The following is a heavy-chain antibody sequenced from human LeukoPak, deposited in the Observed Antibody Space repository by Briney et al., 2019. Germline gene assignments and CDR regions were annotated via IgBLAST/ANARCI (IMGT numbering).Heavy chain of an antibody. CDR2: IKPDGRDK. V-gene: IGHV3-7*01. Sequence: GGSLRLSCAASGYTFSDYWMSWVRQAPGKGLERVANIKPDGRDKYHVDSVKGRFTISRDNAKASLYLLMNSLGAEDTAVYYCARDSSGWTWGQGTLVTVSS. CDR3: ARDSSGWT. CDR1: GYTFSDYW. D-gene: IGHD6-19*01. J-gene: IGHJ5*02.